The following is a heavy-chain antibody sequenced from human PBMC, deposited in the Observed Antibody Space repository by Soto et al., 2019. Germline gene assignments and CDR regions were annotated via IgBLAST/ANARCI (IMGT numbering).Heavy chain of an antibody. Sequence: QVQLVESGGGVVQPGRSLRLSCAASGFTFSSYGMHWVRQAPGKGLEWVAVIWYDGSNKYYADSVKGRFTISRDNSKNTLYLQMNSLRAEDTAVYYCARGTSRYDYVWGSYPPFDYWGKGTLVTVSS. V-gene: IGHV3-33*01. J-gene: IGHJ4*02. CDR2: IWYDGSNK. CDR1: GFTFSSYG. D-gene: IGHD3-16*02. CDR3: ARGTSRYDYVWGSYPPFDY.